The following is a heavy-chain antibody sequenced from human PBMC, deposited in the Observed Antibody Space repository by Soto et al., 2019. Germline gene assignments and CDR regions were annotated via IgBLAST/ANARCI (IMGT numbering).Heavy chain of an antibody. D-gene: IGHD5-12*01. J-gene: IGHJ2*01. CDR1: GYTFTSYG. V-gene: IGHV1-18*01. CDR3: ARGNHRWLQLWYFDL. CDR2: ISAYIGTA. Sequence: ASVKVSCKASGYTFTSYGISWVRQAPGQGLEWMGGISAYIGTANYAQKLQGRVTITADESTSTAYMELSSLRSEDTAVYYCARGNHRWLQLWYFDLWGRGTLVTVSS.